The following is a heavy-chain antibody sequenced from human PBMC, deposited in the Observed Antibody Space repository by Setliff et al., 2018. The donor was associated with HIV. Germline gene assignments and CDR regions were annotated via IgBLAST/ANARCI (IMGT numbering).Heavy chain of an antibody. CDR3: AANIMGLSPEDF. D-gene: IGHD1-26*01. Sequence: PGGSLRLSCAAPGFAFSTYAMHWVRQAPGKGLVWVSRSGPDGSDTNYADFVKGRFIISRDNARNMLYLQLNSLRAEDTAVYYCAANIMGLSPEDFWGQGTLVTVSS. J-gene: IGHJ4*02. CDR1: GFAFSTYA. V-gene: IGHV3-74*01. CDR2: SGPDGSDT.